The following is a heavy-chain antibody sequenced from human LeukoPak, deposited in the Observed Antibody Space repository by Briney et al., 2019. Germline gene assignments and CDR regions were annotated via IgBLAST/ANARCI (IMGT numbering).Heavy chain of an antibody. Sequence: GGSLRLSCAASGFPFSGYAIHWVRQAPGKGLEWVAVKSHDGTNKYYADSVKGRFTISRDNAKNSLYLQMDSLRAEDTAVYYCARVGSGWFFDYWGQGTLVTVSS. V-gene: IGHV3-30-3*01. CDR2: KSHDGTNK. CDR3: ARVGSGWFFDY. J-gene: IGHJ4*02. CDR1: GFPFSGYA. D-gene: IGHD6-19*01.